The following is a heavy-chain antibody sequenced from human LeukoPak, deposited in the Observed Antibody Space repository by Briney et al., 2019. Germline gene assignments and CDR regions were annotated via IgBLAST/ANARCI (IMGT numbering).Heavy chain of an antibody. CDR1: GFTVSTNY. V-gene: IGHV3-66*01. Sequence: GGSLRLSCAASGFTVSTNYMAWVRQAPGKGLEWVSVMYSGGSTYYADSVKGRFTLSRDNSKNTLYLQMNSLRAEDTAVYCRARELNIVTTTQYYFDYWGQGTLVTVSS. CDR2: MYSGGST. CDR3: ARELNIVTTTQYYFDY. J-gene: IGHJ4*02. D-gene: IGHD5-12*01.